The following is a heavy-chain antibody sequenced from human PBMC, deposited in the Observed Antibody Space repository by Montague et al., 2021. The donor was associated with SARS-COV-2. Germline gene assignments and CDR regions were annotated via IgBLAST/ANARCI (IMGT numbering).Heavy chain of an antibody. J-gene: IGHJ6*02. V-gene: IGHV4-59*01. CDR2: INHSGST. Sequence: SETLSLTCTVAGGSISSYYWSWIRQPPGKGLEWIGYINHSGSTNYNPSLKSRVTISVDTSKNQFPLNLSSVTAADTAVYYCARNLVVHYWYGMDVWGQGTTVTVSS. CDR3: ARNLVVHYWYGMDV. CDR1: GGSISSYY. D-gene: IGHD2-15*01.